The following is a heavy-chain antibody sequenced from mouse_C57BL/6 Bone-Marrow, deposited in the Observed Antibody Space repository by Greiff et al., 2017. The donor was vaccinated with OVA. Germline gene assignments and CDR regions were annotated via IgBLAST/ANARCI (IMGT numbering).Heavy chain of an antibody. CDR1: GFSLTSYA. V-gene: IGHV2-9-1*01. Sequence: VQLVESGPGLVAPSQSLSITCTVSGFSLTSYALSWVRQPPGKGLEWLGVIWTGGGTNYNSALKSRLSISKDNSKSQVFLKMNSLQTDDTARYYCARNKSYYYGSSTWYFDVWGTGTTVTVSS. D-gene: IGHD1-1*01. J-gene: IGHJ1*03. CDR3: ARNKSYYYGSSTWYFDV. CDR2: IWTGGGT.